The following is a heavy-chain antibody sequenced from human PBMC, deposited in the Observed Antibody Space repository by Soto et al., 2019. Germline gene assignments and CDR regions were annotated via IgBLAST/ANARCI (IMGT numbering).Heavy chain of an antibody. D-gene: IGHD1-26*01. J-gene: IGHJ3*02. Sequence: GXSVKVSFNASGFTFTSSAVQLVRHTRGQRLEWIGWIVVGSGNTNYAQKFQERVTITRDMSTSTAYMELSSLRSEDTAVYYCAAIYSGSYFGAFDIWGQGAMVTVSS. CDR3: AAIYSGSYFGAFDI. V-gene: IGHV1-58*01. CDR1: GFTFTSSA. CDR2: IVVGSGNT.